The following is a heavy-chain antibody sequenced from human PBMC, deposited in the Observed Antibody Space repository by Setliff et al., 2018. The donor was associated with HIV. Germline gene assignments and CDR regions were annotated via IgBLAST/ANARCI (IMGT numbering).Heavy chain of an antibody. J-gene: IGHJ6*03. V-gene: IGHV5-51*01. D-gene: IGHD3-3*01. CDR2: IYPDDSDT. Sequence: GESLKISCKASGYSFTSHWVAWVRQTAGKGLEWMGIIYPDDSDTRYSQAFQGQVTISVDKSISTAYLQWSSLKASDTAMYYCARLGYYHFWSGPEGYVDVWGKGTTVTVSS. CDR1: GYSFTSHW. CDR3: ARLGYYHFWSGPEGYVDV.